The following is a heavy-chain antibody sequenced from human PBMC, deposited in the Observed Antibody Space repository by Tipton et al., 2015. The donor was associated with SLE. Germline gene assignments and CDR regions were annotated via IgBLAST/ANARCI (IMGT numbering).Heavy chain of an antibody. V-gene: IGHV4-59*08. Sequence: TLSLTCSVSGGSISSYYWSWIRQPPAKGLEWIGFIYYNGKTNYNSSLKSRVTISVDTSKSQFPLKLRSVTAADTAVYYCARHGMVNYYYYGMDVWGQGTTVTVSS. J-gene: IGHJ6*02. CDR2: IYYNGKT. CDR1: GGSISSYY. CDR3: ARHGMVNYYYYGMDV. D-gene: IGHD4-23*01.